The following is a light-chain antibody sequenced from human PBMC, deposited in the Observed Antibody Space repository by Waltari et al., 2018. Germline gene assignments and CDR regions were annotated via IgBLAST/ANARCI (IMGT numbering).Light chain of an antibody. V-gene: IGKV3-20*01. J-gene: IGKJ1*01. CDR2: STS. Sequence: EIVLTQSPGTLSLSPGERATLSCRASQSFSSSYLAWYQHKPGQAPRLLSYSTSSRATGSPDRFSGSGSGTDFTLTISRLEPEDFAMYYCQQFGDSPPSWTFGQGTKVEIK. CDR1: QSFSSSY. CDR3: QQFGDSPPSWT.